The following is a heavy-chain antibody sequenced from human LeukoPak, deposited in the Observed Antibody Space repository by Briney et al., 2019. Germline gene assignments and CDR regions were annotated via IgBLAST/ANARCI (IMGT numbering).Heavy chain of an antibody. D-gene: IGHD6-25*01. CDR2: ISYDGSNK. Sequence: GGSLRLSCAASGFTFSSYWMSWVRQAPGKGLEWVAVISYDGSNKYYADSVKGRFTISRDNSKNTLYLQMNSLRAEDTAVYYCAKDSQALRGYPDVWGQGTLVTVSS. CDR3: AKDSQALRGYPDV. V-gene: IGHV3-30*18. CDR1: GFTFSSYW. J-gene: IGHJ4*02.